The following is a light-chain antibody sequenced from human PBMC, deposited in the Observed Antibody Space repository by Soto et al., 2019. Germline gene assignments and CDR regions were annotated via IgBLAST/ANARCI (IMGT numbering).Light chain of an antibody. J-gene: IGKJ1*01. CDR1: QSVSSNF. CDR2: GAS. Sequence: EIVLTQSPVTLSLSPGERVTLSCRASQSVSSNFLAWYQQKPGQAPRLLIYGASSRATGIPDRFSGGGSGTDFTLTISRLEPEDFAGYYCQQYGDSPVTFGQGTKVDI. CDR3: QQYGDSPVT. V-gene: IGKV3-20*01.